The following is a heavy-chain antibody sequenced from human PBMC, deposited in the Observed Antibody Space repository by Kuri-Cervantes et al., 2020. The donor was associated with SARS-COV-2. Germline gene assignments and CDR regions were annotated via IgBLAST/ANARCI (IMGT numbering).Heavy chain of an antibody. Sequence: ASVKVSCKASTYTFSNFYIHWVRLAPGQGLEWMGWIDPDGGGTKYAQQFQGRVTMSRETSINTAYMELSRLRSDDTAVYYCARGGGPGMFFEYYMDVWGKGTTVTVSS. CDR1: TYTFSNFY. V-gene: IGHV1-2*02. CDR3: ARGGGPGMFFEYYMDV. CDR2: IDPDGGGT. D-gene: IGHD3-10*02. J-gene: IGHJ6*03.